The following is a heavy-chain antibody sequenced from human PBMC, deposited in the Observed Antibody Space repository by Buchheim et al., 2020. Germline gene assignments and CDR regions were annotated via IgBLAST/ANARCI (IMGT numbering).Heavy chain of an antibody. CDR1: GFTFTKAW. D-gene: IGHD6-13*01. CDR3: ATSYSSPTFDY. CDR2: IKSKSDGGTI. J-gene: IGHJ4*02. V-gene: IGHV3-15*07. Sequence: EVQLVESGGGLVKPGGSLRLSCAASGFTFTKAWMNWVRQAPGKGLEWVCRIKSKSDGGTIDYAAPVNGRFTISRDASTNTLYLQMNSLKTEDTAVYYCATSYSSPTFDYWGQGTL.